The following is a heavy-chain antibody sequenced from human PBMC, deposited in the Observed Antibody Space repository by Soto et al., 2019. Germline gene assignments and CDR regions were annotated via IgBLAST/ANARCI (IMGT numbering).Heavy chain of an antibody. J-gene: IGHJ4*02. CDR1: GFTISSYA. Sequence: QVQLVESGGGVVQPGKSLRLSCAASGFTISSYAMHWVRQAPGKGLEWVAVISYAGSNKYYADSVKGRFTISRDNSKNTLYLQMDSLRAEDTAMYHCARGGSSSWSTFDYWGQGTLFTVSS. CDR2: ISYAGSNK. V-gene: IGHV3-30-3*01. D-gene: IGHD6-13*01. CDR3: ARGGSSSWSTFDY.